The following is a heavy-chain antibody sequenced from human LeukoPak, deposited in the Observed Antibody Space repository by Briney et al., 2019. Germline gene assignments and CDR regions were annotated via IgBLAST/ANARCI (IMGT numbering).Heavy chain of an antibody. Sequence: PSETLSLTCAVSGDSISSGDYSWSWIRQPSGKGLEWIGYIFHSEHSFYNPSLKSRITISVDKSKNQFSLRLTSVTAADTAVYYCARELWFVNAPGSWFDPWGQGTLVTVSS. V-gene: IGHV4-30-2*01. CDR2: IFHSEHS. J-gene: IGHJ5*02. CDR3: ARELWFVNAPGSWFDP. CDR1: GDSISSGDYS. D-gene: IGHD3-10*01.